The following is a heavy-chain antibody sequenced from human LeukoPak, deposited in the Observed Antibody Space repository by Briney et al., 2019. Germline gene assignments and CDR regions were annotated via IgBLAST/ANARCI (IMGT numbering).Heavy chain of an antibody. J-gene: IGHJ3*02. D-gene: IGHD6-13*01. CDR1: GFTFDDYA. CDR3: ARGPNSSSFIRGAFDI. Sequence: GRSLRLSCAASGFTFDDYAMHWVRQAPGKGLEWVSGISWNSGSIGYADSVKGRFTVSRDNAKNSLYLQMNSLRAEDTALYYCARGPNSSSFIRGAFDIWGQGTMVTVSS. V-gene: IGHV3-9*01. CDR2: ISWNSGSI.